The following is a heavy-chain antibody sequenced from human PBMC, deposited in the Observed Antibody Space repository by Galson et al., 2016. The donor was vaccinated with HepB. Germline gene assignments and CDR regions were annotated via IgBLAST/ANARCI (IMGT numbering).Heavy chain of an antibody. V-gene: IGHV1-3*01. CDR2: ISAGNGNT. D-gene: IGHD2-8*01. Sequence: SVKVSCKASGYTFTSYALRWVRQAPGQSLEWMGWISAGNGNTKYSHNFQGRVTITRDTSATIAYMELSSLRSKDTAVYYCARVNRWGGLVDALWYWGQGTLVTVSS. J-gene: IGHJ4*02. CDR3: ARVNRWGGLVDALWY. CDR1: GYTFTSYA.